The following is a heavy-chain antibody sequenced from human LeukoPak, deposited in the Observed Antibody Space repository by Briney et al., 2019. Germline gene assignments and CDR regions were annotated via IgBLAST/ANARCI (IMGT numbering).Heavy chain of an antibody. CDR2: ITSGGDYI. V-gene: IGHV3-21*01. CDR3: ARGHYDVLAASYKWTPDY. J-gene: IGHJ4*02. CDR1: GFTFNTFN. D-gene: IGHD3-9*01. Sequence: GGSLRLSCAASGFTFNTFNMNRVRQAPGKGLEWVSSITSGGDYIYYADSVKGRFTTSRDNAKNSLSLQLNSLRVEDTAVYYCARGHYDVLAASYKWTPDYWGQGTLVTVSS.